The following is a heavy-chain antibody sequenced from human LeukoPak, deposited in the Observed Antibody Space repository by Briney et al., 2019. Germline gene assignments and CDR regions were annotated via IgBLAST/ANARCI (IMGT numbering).Heavy chain of an antibody. CDR2: IGPNGAST. V-gene: IGHV3-64D*06. D-gene: IGHD3-9*01. Sequence: GGSLRLSCSTSGFTFSNHFMHWVRQAPGKGLEYVSSIGPNGASTLYTDSVKGRFTISRDNSKNALYLQLTSLRLEDTALYYCVKDLTGTWSFDYWGQGTLVTVSS. J-gene: IGHJ4*02. CDR3: VKDLTGTWSFDY. CDR1: GFTFSNHF.